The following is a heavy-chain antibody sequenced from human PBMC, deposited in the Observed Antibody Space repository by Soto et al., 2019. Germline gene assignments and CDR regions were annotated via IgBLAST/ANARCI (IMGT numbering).Heavy chain of an antibody. CDR1: GITFSSYA. CDR2: ISGSGATT. Sequence: GGSLRLSCAASGITFSSYAMNWVRQAPGQGLEWVSVISGSGATTYYADSVKGRFTISRDNSKSTLYLQMNSLRAEDAAVYYCAKSPVVVAANLHAFDIWGQGKMVPVS. D-gene: IGHD2-15*01. CDR3: AKSPVVVAANLHAFDI. V-gene: IGHV3-23*01. J-gene: IGHJ3*02.